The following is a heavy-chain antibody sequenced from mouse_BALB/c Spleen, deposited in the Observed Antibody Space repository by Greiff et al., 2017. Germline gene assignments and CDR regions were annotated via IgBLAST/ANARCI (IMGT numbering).Heavy chain of an antibody. CDR3: ARCPYGNYVDYAMDY. Sequence: QVQLQQSGPELVKPGASVRISCKASGYTFTSYYIHWVKQRPGQGLEWIGWIYPGNVNTKYNEKFQGKATLTADKSSSTAYMQLSSLTSEDSAVYFCARCPYGNYVDYAMDYWGQGTSVTVSS. D-gene: IGHD2-1*01. V-gene: IGHV1S56*01. CDR1: GYTFTSYY. J-gene: IGHJ4*01. CDR2: IYPGNVNT.